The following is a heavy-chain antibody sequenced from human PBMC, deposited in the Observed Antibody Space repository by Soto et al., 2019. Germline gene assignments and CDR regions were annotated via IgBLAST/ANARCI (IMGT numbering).Heavy chain of an antibody. CDR1: GCTFTSYD. J-gene: IGHJ6*03. D-gene: IGHD3-10*01. CDR2: MNPNSRNT. CDR3: ARLITMVRGVIITSYYYYYMDV. V-gene: IGHV1-8*01. Sequence: ASVKVSCEASGCTFTSYDINWGRQATGQGLEGMGWMNPNSRNTGYAQKFQGRVTMTRNTSISTAYMELSSLRSEDTAVYYCARLITMVRGVIITSYYYYYMDVWGKGTTDIVSS.